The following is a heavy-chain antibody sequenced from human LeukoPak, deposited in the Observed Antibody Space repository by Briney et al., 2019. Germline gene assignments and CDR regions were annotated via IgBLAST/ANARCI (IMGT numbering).Heavy chain of an antibody. CDR2: IYYSGST. J-gene: IGHJ3*02. CDR3: AREYTVTKAHAFDI. Sequence: SQTLSLTCTVSGGSISSGGYYWSWIRQHPGKGLEWIGHIYYSGSTYYNPSLKSRVTISVDTSKNQFSLKLSSVTAADTAVYYCAREYTVTKAHAFDIWGQGTMVTVSS. V-gene: IGHV4-31*03. CDR1: GGSISSGGYY. D-gene: IGHD4-17*01.